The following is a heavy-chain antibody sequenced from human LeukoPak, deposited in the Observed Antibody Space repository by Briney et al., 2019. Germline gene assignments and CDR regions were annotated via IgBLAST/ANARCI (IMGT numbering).Heavy chain of an antibody. CDR1: GYTFTNYW. Sequence: GESLKISCEGSGYTFTNYWIGWVRQMPGKGLEWMGIIYAGDSDTRYSPSFQGQVTISADTSISTAYLQWSSLKASDTAMYYCARRPIAVAGQGSDFWGQGTMVTVSS. V-gene: IGHV5-51*01. J-gene: IGHJ4*02. CDR2: IYAGDSDT. CDR3: ARRPIAVAGQGSDF. D-gene: IGHD6-19*01.